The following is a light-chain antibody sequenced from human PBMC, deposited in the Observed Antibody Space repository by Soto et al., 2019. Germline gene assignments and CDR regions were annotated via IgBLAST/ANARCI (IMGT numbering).Light chain of an antibody. Sequence: QSVLTQPPSVSGAPGQRVTISCTGSSSNIGAGYDVHWYQQLPGTAPKLLIYGNSNRPSGVPDRFSGSKSGTSASLAITGLQAEDEADYYCHSYDSSLCVLFGGGTKLTVL. CDR3: HSYDSSLCVL. CDR2: GNS. CDR1: SSNIGAGYD. V-gene: IGLV1-40*01. J-gene: IGLJ2*01.